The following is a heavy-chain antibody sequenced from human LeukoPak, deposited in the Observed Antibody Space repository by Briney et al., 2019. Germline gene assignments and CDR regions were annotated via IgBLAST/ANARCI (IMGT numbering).Heavy chain of an antibody. J-gene: IGHJ4*02. Sequence: PGGSLRLSCAASGFIFSDYYMAWIRRAPGKGLEWISYISNTGRNIYYADSVKGRFTISRDNVKNSLDLELDSLRVEDTAVYYCAREEIGSIFLRRGVDYWGQGTLVTVSS. CDR2: ISNTGRNI. D-gene: IGHD3-9*01. CDR3: AREEIGSIFLRRGVDY. CDR1: GFIFSDYY. V-gene: IGHV3-11*01.